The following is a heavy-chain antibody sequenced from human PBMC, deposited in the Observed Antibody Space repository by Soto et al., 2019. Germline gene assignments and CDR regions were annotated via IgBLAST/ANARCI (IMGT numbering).Heavy chain of an antibody. J-gene: IGHJ2*01. Sequence: WETLSLTCSVSGASISSFNWNWVRQPAGKGPEWVGRLNIAGTINYNPSLKSRITMSMDTSKNQISLQLRSVTAADTAIYYCARDRGEYTSSWFWYFSHWGHGTLVTVSS. CDR3: ARDRGEYTSSWFWYFSH. CDR1: GASISSFN. D-gene: IGHD6-13*01. V-gene: IGHV4-4*07. CDR2: LNIAGTI.